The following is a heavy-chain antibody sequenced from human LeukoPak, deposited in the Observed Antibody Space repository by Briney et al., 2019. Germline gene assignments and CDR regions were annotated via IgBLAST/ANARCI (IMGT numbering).Heavy chain of an antibody. CDR2: INWNGDSA. V-gene: IGHV3-20*04. CDR1: GFTFSDYY. Sequence: GGSLRLSCAASGFTFSDYYMSWIRQAPGKGLKWVSGINWNGDSADYADSVKGRFTISRDNAKNSLYLQMNSLRAEDTALYYCARGGYSYGYQRGFFDYWGQGTLVTVSS. J-gene: IGHJ4*02. CDR3: ARGGYSYGYQRGFFDY. D-gene: IGHD5-18*01.